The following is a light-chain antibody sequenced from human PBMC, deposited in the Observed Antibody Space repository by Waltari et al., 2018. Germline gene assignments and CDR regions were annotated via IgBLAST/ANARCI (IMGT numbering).Light chain of an antibody. Sequence: EIVMTQSPATLSVSPGERATLSCRASQSVSSNLAWYQQKPGQAPRLLIYAASVRATGIPARFSGSGSGTEFTLTINSMQSEDFALYYCQQYNNWMFSFGQGTKLEIK. J-gene: IGKJ2*03. CDR1: QSVSSN. CDR2: AAS. CDR3: QQYNNWMFS. V-gene: IGKV3D-15*01.